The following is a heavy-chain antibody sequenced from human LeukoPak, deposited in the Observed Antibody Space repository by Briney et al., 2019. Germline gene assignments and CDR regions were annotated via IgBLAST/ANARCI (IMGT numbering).Heavy chain of an antibody. CDR3: ARGYCSGGTCYLVENWLDP. Sequence: ASVKVSCKASGYTLTAYYIYWVRQAPGQGLEWMGRVNPNSGGTDYAQNFQGRVTMTRDTSISTAYMELSRLRSDDTAVYYCARGYCSGGTCYLVENWLDPWGQGTLVTVSS. CDR2: VNPNSGGT. J-gene: IGHJ5*02. D-gene: IGHD2-15*01. CDR1: GYTLTAYY. V-gene: IGHV1-2*06.